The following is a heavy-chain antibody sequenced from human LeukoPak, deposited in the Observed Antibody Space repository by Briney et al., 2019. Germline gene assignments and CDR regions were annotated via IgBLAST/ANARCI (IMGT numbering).Heavy chain of an antibody. CDR1: GFTFDDYG. CDR2: ISSSSSYI. J-gene: IGHJ5*02. Sequence: GGSLRLSCAASGFTFDDYGMNWVRQAPGKGLEWVSSISSSSSYIYYADSVKGRFTISRDNAKNSLYLQMNSLRAEDTAVYYCARDLGEGINWFDPWGQGTLVTVSS. D-gene: IGHD1-14*01. CDR3: ARDLGEGINWFDP. V-gene: IGHV3-21*01.